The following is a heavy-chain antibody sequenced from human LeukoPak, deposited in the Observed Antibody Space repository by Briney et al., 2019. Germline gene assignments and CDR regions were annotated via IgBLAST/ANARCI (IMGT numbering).Heavy chain of an antibody. Sequence: GGSLRLSCAASGFTFTNYAMSWVRQAPGKGLEWVSAISGSGGSTYYADSVKGRFTISRDNSKNTLSLQMNSLRAEDTAVFYCAKVSVWDVMVVARAHFDYWGQGTLVSVSS. CDR1: GFTFTNYA. CDR3: AKVSVWDVMVVARAHFDY. D-gene: IGHD2-2*01. V-gene: IGHV3-23*01. CDR2: ISGSGGST. J-gene: IGHJ4*02.